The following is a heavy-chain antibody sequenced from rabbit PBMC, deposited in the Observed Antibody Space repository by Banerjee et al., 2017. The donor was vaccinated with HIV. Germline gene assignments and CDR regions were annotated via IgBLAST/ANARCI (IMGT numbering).Heavy chain of an antibody. Sequence: QQLVESGGGLVKPGASLTLTCKASGFSFSSGYYMCWVRQAPGKGLEWIACIYAGSSGSTYYASWAKGRFTISKASSTTVTLQMTSLTAADTATYFCARVNATSSGVYYYYGMDLWGPGTLVTVS. V-gene: IGHV1S40*01. CDR3: ARVNATSSGVYYYYGMDL. D-gene: IGHD1-1*01. J-gene: IGHJ6*01. CDR2: IYAGSSGST. CDR1: GFSFSSGYY.